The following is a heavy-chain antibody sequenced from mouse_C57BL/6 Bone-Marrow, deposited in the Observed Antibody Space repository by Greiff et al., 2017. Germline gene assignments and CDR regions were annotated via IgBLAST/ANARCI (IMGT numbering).Heavy chain of an antibody. CDR2: ISSGGSYT. D-gene: IGHD1-1*01. CDR1: GFTFSSYG. V-gene: IGHV5-6*01. J-gene: IGHJ2*01. CDR3: ARHGTTVVATDY. Sequence: EVMLVESGGDLVKPGGSLKLSCAASGFTFSSYGMSWVRQTPDKRLEWVATISSGGSYTYYPDSVKGRFTISRDKAKNTLYLQMSSLKSEDTAMYYCARHGTTVVATDYWGQGTTLTVSA.